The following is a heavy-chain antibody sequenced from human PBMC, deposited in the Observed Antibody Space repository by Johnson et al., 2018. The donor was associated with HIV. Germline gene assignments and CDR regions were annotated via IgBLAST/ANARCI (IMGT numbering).Heavy chain of an antibody. CDR1: GFTFSSYA. CDR3: ARKKATVFSTTSTNYAFDI. CDR2: ISYDGSNK. D-gene: IGHD1-1*01. V-gene: IGHV3-30-3*01. J-gene: IGHJ3*02. Sequence: VQLVESGGGVVQPGRSLRLSCAASGFTFSSYAMHWVRQAPGKGLEWVAVISYDGSNKYYADSVKGRFTISRDNSKNTLYLQMNSLRAEDTAVYYCARKKATVFSTTSTNYAFDIWGQGTMVTVSS.